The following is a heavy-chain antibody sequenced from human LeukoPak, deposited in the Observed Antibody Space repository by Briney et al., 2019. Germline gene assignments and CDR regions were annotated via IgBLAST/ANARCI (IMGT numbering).Heavy chain of an antibody. Sequence: GGSLRLSCVASGFTLEDYALHWVRQVPGKGLEWISLISGDGDNTYYADSVKGRFTISRDNSKNSPYLQMSSLRAEDTAFYYCAKGVRSGTYYNCFDSWGQGTLVTVSS. CDR1: GFTLEDYA. V-gene: IGHV3-43*02. D-gene: IGHD1-26*01. CDR2: ISGDGDNT. J-gene: IGHJ5*01. CDR3: AKGVRSGTYYNCFDS.